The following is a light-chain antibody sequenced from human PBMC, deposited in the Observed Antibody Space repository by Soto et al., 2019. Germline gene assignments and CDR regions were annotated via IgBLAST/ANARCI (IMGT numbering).Light chain of an antibody. Sequence: DIQMTQSPSTLCASVGDRVTITFRASQSISSWLAWYQQKPGKAPKLLIYDASSLESGVPSRFSGRGSGTEFTLTISSLQPDDFATYYCQQYNSYWTFGQGTKVDI. CDR2: DAS. V-gene: IGKV1-5*01. J-gene: IGKJ1*01. CDR3: QQYNSYWT. CDR1: QSISSW.